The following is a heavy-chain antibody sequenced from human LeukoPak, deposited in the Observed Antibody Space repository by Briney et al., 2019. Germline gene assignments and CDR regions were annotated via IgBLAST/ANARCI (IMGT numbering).Heavy chain of an antibody. CDR3: ACLSDIVVVPAAISDAFDI. Sequence: PGGSLRLSCAASGFTFDDYGMSWVRQAPGKGLEWVSGINWNGGGTGYADSVKGRFTISRDNAKNSLYLQMNSLRAEDTALYYCACLSDIVVVPAAISDAFDIWGQGTMVTVSS. D-gene: IGHD2-2*01. CDR2: INWNGGGT. V-gene: IGHV3-20*04. CDR1: GFTFDDYG. J-gene: IGHJ3*02.